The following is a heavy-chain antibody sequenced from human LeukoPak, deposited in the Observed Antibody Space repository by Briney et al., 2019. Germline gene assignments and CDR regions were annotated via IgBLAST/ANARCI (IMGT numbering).Heavy chain of an antibody. D-gene: IGHD3-9*01. CDR1: GGTFSSYA. J-gene: IGHJ4*02. CDR2: IIPILGTA. CDR3: ARAPFSGDYDILTGYYLPRYYFDY. Sequence: ASVKVSCKASGGTFSSYAISWVRQAPGQGLEWMGRIIPILGTANYAQKFQGRVTITADKSTSTAYVELSSLRSEDTAVYYCARAPFSGDYDILTGYYLPRYYFDYWGQGTLVTVSS. V-gene: IGHV1-69*04.